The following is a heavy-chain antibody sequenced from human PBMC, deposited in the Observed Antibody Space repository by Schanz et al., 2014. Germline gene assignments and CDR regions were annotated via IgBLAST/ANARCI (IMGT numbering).Heavy chain of an antibody. CDR1: GFAFSSFA. V-gene: IGHV3-21*05. D-gene: IGHD1-26*01. J-gene: IGHJ4*02. CDR3: ARSRSGFYFDD. CDR2: IGSSSSRI. Sequence: EVQLVESGGGLVKPGGSLRLSCVASGFAFSSFAMTWVRQAPGKGLEWISYIGSSSSRIDHADSVKGRFTISRDNAKNSLYLQMNSLRAEDTAVYDCARSRSGFYFDDWGQGTLVTVSS.